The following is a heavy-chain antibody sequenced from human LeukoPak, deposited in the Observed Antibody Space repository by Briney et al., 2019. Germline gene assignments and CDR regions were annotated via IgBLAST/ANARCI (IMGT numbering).Heavy chain of an antibody. V-gene: IGHV3-30*01. D-gene: IGHD6-19*01. CDR2: ISYDGSNK. CDR1: GFTFSSYA. J-gene: IGHJ4*02. Sequence: GGSLRLSCAASGFTFSSYAMHWVRQAPGKGLEWVAVISYDGSNKYYADSVKGRFTISRDNSKNTLYLQMNSLRAEDTAVYDCARGEWGYSSGWAYTAFDYWGQGTLVTVSS. CDR3: ARGEWGYSSGWAYTAFDY.